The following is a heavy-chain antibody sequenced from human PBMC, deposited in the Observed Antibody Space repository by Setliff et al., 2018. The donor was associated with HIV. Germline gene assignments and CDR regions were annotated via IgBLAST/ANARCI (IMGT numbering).Heavy chain of an antibody. CDR3: TGDYTSGSNRFDY. CDR1: GGSISNYY. Sequence: SSETLSLTCTVSGGSISNYYWSWIRQPPGKGLEWIGSIYPIGSPYLPSGNTVYNPSFRRRVTLSLDTTKSQFSLKLTSVTAADAAVYYCTGDYTSGSNRFDYWGQGTPGTVSS. J-gene: IGHJ4*02. CDR2: IYPIGSPYLPSGNT. V-gene: IGHV4-4*08. D-gene: IGHD3-10*01.